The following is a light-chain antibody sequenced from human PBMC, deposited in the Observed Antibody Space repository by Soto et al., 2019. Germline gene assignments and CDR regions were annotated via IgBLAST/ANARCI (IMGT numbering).Light chain of an antibody. Sequence: QSALTQPPSASGSPGQSVAISCTGTASDIGGYTFVSWYQQHPGKAPQLLIYDDNQRPSGVPGRFAGSKSGNAASLTVAGLQADDEADYCCSAHGGTNPQVFGTGTKLTVL. CDR3: SAHGGTNPQV. CDR1: ASDIGGYTF. J-gene: IGLJ1*01. CDR2: DDN. V-gene: IGLV2-8*01.